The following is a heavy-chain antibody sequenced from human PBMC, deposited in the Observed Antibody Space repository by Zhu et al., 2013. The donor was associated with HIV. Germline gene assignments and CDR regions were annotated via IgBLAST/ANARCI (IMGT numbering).Heavy chain of an antibody. CDR3: ARVLDTAMRYYYGMDV. J-gene: IGHJ6*04. CDR1: GYTFTSYA. CDR2: INAGNGNT. D-gene: IGHD5-18*01. Sequence: QVQLVQSGAEVKKPGASVKVSCKASGYTFTSYAMHWVRQAPGQRLEWMGWINAGNGNTKYSQKFQGRVTITRDTSASTAYMELSSLRSEDTAVYYCARVLDTAMRYYYGMDVWGQRDHGHRLL. V-gene: IGHV1-3*01.